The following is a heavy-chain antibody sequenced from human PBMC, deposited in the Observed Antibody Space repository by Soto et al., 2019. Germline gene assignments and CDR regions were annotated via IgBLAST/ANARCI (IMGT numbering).Heavy chain of an antibody. CDR3: ARVPYYDILTGYFGRFDY. Sequence: GASVKVSCKASGYTFTSYGISWVRQAPGQGLEWMGWISAYNGNTNYAQKLQGRVTMTTDTSTSTAYMELRSLRSDDTAVYYCARVPYYDILTGYFGRFDYWGQGTLVTVSS. D-gene: IGHD3-9*01. CDR1: GYTFTSYG. CDR2: ISAYNGNT. J-gene: IGHJ4*02. V-gene: IGHV1-18*01.